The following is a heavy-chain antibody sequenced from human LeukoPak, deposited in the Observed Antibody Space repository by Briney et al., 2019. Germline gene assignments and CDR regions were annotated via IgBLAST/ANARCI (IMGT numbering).Heavy chain of an antibody. CDR2: IIPIFGTP. CDR1: GGTFRTYS. CDR3: ARVDRYHFYLDV. V-gene: IGHV1-69*05. J-gene: IGHJ6*03. Sequence: SVKVSCKASGGTFRTYSVTWVRQAPGQGLEWMGGIIPIFGTPNYVQKFQGRVKVTTDDATGTAYMELSSLMSEDPAIYYCARVDRYHFYLDVWGKGAPVTVSS.